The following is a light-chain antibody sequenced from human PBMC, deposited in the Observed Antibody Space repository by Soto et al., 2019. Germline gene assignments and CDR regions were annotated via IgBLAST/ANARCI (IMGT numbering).Light chain of an antibody. CDR3: QQRSNWPAVT. Sequence: EILLTQSPATLSWSPGERATLSCRASQSVSSYLAWYQQKPGQAPRLLIYDASNRATGIPARFSGSGSATDFTLPISSLQPEDFAVYYCQQRSNWPAVTFGQGTKVDIK. J-gene: IGKJ1*01. CDR1: QSVSSY. CDR2: DAS. V-gene: IGKV3-11*01.